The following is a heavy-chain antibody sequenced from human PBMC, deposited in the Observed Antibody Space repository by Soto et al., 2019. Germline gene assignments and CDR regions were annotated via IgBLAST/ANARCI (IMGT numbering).Heavy chain of an antibody. CDR1: GGSISSGGYY. CDR3: ARILQGTADFDY. J-gene: IGHJ4*02. V-gene: IGHV4-31*03. Sequence: SETLSLTCTVSGGSISSGGYYWSWIRQHPGKGLEWIGYIYYSGSTHYNPSLKSRVTISVDTSKNQFSLKLSSVTAADTAVYYCARILQGTADFDYWGQGTLVTVSS. D-gene: IGHD2-21*02. CDR2: IYYSGST.